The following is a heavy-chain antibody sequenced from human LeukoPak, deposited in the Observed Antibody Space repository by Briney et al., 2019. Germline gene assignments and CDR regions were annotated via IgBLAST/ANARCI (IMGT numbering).Heavy chain of an antibody. CDR1: GGSISSGGYS. D-gene: IGHD1-26*01. CDR2: IYHSGST. CDR3: ARGESFDY. V-gene: IGHV4-30-2*01. Sequence: PSETLSLTCAVSGGSISSGGYSWSWIRQPPGKGLEWIGYIYHSGSTYYNPSLKSRITISVDRSKNQFSLKLSSVTAADTAVYYCARGESFDYWGQGTLVTVSS. J-gene: IGHJ4*02.